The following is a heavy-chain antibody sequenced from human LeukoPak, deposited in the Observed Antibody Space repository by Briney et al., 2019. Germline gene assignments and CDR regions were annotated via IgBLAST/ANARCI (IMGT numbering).Heavy chain of an antibody. V-gene: IGHV3-23*01. CDR1: GFTFSTYA. J-gene: IGHJ4*02. CDR3: AKVRYVAGSPTCVDY. CDR2: ISSSGGST. D-gene: IGHD6-19*01. Sequence: PGGSLRLSCAASGFTFSTYAMSWVRQAPGKGLEWVSSISSSGGSTYYADSVKGRFTISRDNTQNTLYLQMNSLRAEETAIFYCAKVRYVAGSPTCVDYWGQGTLVTVSS.